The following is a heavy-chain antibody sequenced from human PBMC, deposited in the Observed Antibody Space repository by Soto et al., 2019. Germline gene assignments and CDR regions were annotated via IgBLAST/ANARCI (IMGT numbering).Heavy chain of an antibody. V-gene: IGHV3-23*01. CDR1: GFTFSNYA. CDR3: AKVPLSLRFYDY. CDR2: ITGSAGNT. Sequence: EVQLLESGGGLVQPGGSLRLSCAASGFTFSNYAMHWVRQAPGKGLEWVSGITGSAGNTYYADSVKGRFTISRDNSKNTLYLQTKSLRADDTAIYYCAKVPLSLRFYDYWGQGTLVTVSS. D-gene: IGHD4-17*01. J-gene: IGHJ4*02.